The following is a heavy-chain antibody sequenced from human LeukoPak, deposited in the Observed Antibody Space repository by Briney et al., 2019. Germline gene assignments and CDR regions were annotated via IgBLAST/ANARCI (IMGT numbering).Heavy chain of an antibody. D-gene: IGHD3-10*01. J-gene: IGHJ4*02. Sequence: SETLSLTCSVSNYSISRTYHWGCIRQPPGKGLEWIGTIYHSGTTYYSPSLKSRVTISIHTSKNQFSLRLTSVTAADTAVYYCATMMYGSGNYYNSDYWGQGTLVTVSS. CDR2: IYHSGTT. CDR3: ATMMYGSGNYYNSDY. V-gene: IGHV4-38-2*02. CDR1: NYSISRTYH.